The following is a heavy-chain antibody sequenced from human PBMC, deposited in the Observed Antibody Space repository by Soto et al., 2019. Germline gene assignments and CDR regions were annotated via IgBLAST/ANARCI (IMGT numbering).Heavy chain of an antibody. J-gene: IGHJ6*02. D-gene: IGHD3-3*01. V-gene: IGHV3-73*01. Sequence: GGSLRLSCAASGFNFRGSVIHWVRQASGKGLEWVGRIRSKANSYATAYAASVKGRFTISRDDSKNTAYLQMNSLKTEDTAVYYCTRHDSNYDFWSGSPPRYGMDVWGQGTTVTVSS. CDR1: GFNFRGSV. CDR2: IRSKANSYAT. CDR3: TRHDSNYDFWSGSPPRYGMDV.